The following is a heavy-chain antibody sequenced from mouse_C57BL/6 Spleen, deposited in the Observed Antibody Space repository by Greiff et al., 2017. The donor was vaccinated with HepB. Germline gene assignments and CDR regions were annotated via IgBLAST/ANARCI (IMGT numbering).Heavy chain of an antibody. Sequence: QVQLQQPGAELVKPGASVKLSCKASGYTFTSYWMHWVKQRPGQGLEWIGMIHPNSGSTNYNEKFKSKATLTVDKSSSTAYMQLSSLTSEDSAVYYCAREGYYGSREFYFDYWGQGTTLTVSS. D-gene: IGHD1-1*01. CDR3: AREGYYGSREFYFDY. CDR1: GYTFTSYW. J-gene: IGHJ2*01. CDR2: IHPNSGST. V-gene: IGHV1-64*01.